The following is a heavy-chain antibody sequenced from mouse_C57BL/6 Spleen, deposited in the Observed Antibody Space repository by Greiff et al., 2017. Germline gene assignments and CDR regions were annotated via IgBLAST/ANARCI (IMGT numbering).Heavy chain of an antibody. J-gene: IGHJ2*01. CDR1: GYTFTEYT. CDR2: FYPGSGSI. V-gene: IGHV1-62-2*01. CDR3: ARHEERTAGDYFDY. Sequence: VKLMESGAELVKPGASVKLSCKASGYTFTEYTIHWVKQRSGQGLEWIGWFYPGSGSIKYNEKFKDKATLTADKSSSTVYMALSRLTSEDSAVYFCARHEERTAGDYFDYWGQGTTLTVSS. D-gene: IGHD6-1*01.